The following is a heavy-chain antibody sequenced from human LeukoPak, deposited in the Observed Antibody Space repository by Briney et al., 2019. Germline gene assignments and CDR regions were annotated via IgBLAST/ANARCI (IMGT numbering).Heavy chain of an antibody. CDR1: GFTFSDYG. D-gene: IGHD2-8*02. J-gene: IGHJ6*04. CDR3: AKTGMLRRVGYLDV. CDR2: IAYDGNNT. Sequence: GGSLRLSCAASGFTFSDYGIQWVCQAPGKGLEWVAVIAYDGNNTYYGDSVRGRFTISRDNSKKMVYLEMNSLRVEDTAVYYCAKTGMLRRVGYLDVGGKGTAVIVSS. V-gene: IGHV3-30*18.